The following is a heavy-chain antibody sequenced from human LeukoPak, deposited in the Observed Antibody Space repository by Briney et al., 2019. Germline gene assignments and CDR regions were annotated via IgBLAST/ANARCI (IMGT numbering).Heavy chain of an antibody. CDR1: GFTLSSYA. CDR2: ISGSAGST. CDR3: SRGRYCSSTSCYIDY. Sequence: GGSLRLSCVTSGFTLSSYAMGWVRQAPGKGLEWVSGISGSAGSTYYADSVKGRFTISRDNSKNTLYLQMNSLRAEDTAVYYCSRGRYCSSTSCYIDYWGQGTLVTVSS. D-gene: IGHD2-2*02. J-gene: IGHJ4*02. V-gene: IGHV3-23*01.